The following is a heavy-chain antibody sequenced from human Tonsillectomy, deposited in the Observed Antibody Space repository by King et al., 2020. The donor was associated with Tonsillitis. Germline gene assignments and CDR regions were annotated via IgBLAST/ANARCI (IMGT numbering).Heavy chain of an antibody. CDR2: IYPGDSDT. J-gene: IGHJ4*02. V-gene: IGHV5-51*01. CDR3: ARHQGIAAAGTLKGESSQDPSSFDY. CDR1: GYSFTSYW. Sequence: QLVQSGAEVKKPGESLKISCKGSGYSFTSYWIGWVRQMPGKGLEWMGIIYPGDSDTRYSPSFQGQVTISADKSISTAYLQWSSLKASDTAMYYCARHQGIAAAGTLKGESSQDPSSFDYWGQGTLVTVSS. D-gene: IGHD6-13*01.